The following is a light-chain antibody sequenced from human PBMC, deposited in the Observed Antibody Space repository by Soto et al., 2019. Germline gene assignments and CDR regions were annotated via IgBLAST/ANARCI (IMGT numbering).Light chain of an antibody. J-gene: IGLJ2*01. CDR2: GNT. V-gene: IGLV1-40*01. Sequence: QSVLTQPTSVSGAPGQRVTISCTGSSSNIGAHYDVHWYQQLPGTAPKLLIYGNTNRPSGVPDRFSGSKSGTSASLAITGLQAEDEVDYYCQSYDSSLSGGIFGGGTKLTVL. CDR3: QSYDSSLSGGI. CDR1: SSNIGAHYD.